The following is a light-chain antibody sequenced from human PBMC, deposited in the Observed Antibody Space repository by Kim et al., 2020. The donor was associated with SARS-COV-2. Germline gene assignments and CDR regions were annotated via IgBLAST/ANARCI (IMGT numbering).Light chain of an antibody. CDR3: LLNYGADQL. J-gene: IGLJ2*01. V-gene: IGLV7-43*01. CDR1: TGAVTSGYY. CDR2: STN. Sequence: PGGTVTLTFASGTGAVTSGYYPNWFQQKPGHAPRALIYSTNIKHSWTPARFSGSLLGGKAALTLSGVQPEDEADYYCLLNYGADQLFGGGTQLTVL.